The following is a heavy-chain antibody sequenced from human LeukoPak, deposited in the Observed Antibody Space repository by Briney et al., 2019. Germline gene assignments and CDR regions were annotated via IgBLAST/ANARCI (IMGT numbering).Heavy chain of an antibody. J-gene: IGHJ4*02. Sequence: GGSLRLSCAASGFIFSTYSMNWVRQAPGKGLEWVSYISSNSVTIYYADSVKGRFTISRDNSKNTLYLQMNSLRAEDTAVYYCAKVGETDLRITMIVVVPQAYFDYWGQGTLVTVSS. CDR1: GFIFSTYS. V-gene: IGHV3-48*01. CDR3: AKVGETDLRITMIVVVPQAYFDY. CDR2: ISSNSVTI. D-gene: IGHD3-22*01.